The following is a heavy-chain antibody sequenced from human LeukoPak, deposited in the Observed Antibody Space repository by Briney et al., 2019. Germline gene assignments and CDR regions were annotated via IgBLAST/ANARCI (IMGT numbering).Heavy chain of an antibody. V-gene: IGHV3-23*01. CDR1: GFTFSRHG. J-gene: IGHJ4*02. CDR2: ISGSGDTT. D-gene: IGHD5-24*01. Sequence: GGSLRLSCAASGFTFSRHGMNWVRQAPGKGLEWVSVISGSGDTTYYADSVKGRFTISRDNSKNTVYLQMNSLRAEDTAVYYCAKNDGWLQYNYWGQGTLVTVSS. CDR3: AKNDGWLQYNY.